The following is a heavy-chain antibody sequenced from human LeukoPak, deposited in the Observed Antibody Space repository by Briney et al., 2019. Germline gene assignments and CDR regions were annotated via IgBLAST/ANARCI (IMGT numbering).Heavy chain of an antibody. V-gene: IGHV1-46*01. CDR3: VVGFGELLPYFDY. D-gene: IGHD3-10*01. CDR1: GYTFTSYY. Sequence: GASVKVSCKASGYTFTSYYMHWVRQAPGQGLEWMGIINPSGGSTSYAQKFQGRVTMTRDTSTSTVYMELSSLRSEDTAVYYYVVGFGELLPYFDYWGQGTLVTVSS. CDR2: INPSGGST. J-gene: IGHJ4*02.